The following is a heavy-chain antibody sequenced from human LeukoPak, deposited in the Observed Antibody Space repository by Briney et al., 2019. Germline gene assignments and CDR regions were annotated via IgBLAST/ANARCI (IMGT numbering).Heavy chain of an antibody. J-gene: IGHJ4*02. D-gene: IGHD5-18*01. CDR1: GFTFSSYS. CDR3: ARVSVDTAMVTPSGFDY. CDR2: ISSSSSYI. Sequence: GGSLRLSCAASGFTFSSYSMNWVRQAPGKGLEWVSSISSSSSYIYYADSVKGRFTISRDNAKNSLYLQMNSLRAEDAAVYYCARVSVDTAMVTPSGFDYWGQGTLVTVSS. V-gene: IGHV3-21*01.